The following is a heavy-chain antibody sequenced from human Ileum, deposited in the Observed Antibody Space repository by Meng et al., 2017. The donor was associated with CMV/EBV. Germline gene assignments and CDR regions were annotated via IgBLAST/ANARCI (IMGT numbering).Heavy chain of an antibody. V-gene: IGHV3-20*01. CDR1: GFTFDDSG. J-gene: IGHJ5*02. CDR3: ARGGCSSTHCPVSS. CDR2: INGNGGST. Sequence: GESLRLSCAASGFTFDDSGMSWVRLAPGKGLEWVSVINGNGGSTDYAESVKGRFTISRDNAKNSLYLQMNRLRAEDTALYHCARGGCSSTHCPVSSWGQGTLVTVSS. D-gene: IGHD2-2*01.